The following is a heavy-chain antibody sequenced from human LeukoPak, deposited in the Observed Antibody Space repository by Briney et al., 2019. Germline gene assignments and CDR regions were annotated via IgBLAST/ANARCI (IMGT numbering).Heavy chain of an antibody. CDR1: GFTFSSHW. J-gene: IGHJ4*02. CDR3: AKWLRDYDSYGYY. V-gene: IGHV3-7*01. Sequence: PGGSLRLSCAASGFTFSSHWMTWVRQAPGKGLEWVANINEDGSGKYYVDSVKGRFTISRDNAENSVHLQMNSLRVEDTAVYYCAKWLRDYDSYGYYWGQGTLVTVSS. CDR2: INEDGSGK. D-gene: IGHD3-22*01.